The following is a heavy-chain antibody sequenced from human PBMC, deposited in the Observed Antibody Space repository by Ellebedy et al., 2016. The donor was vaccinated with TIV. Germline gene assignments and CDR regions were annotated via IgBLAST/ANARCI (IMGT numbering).Heavy chain of an antibody. CDR2: ITSSSRTK. J-gene: IGHJ6*02. Sequence: PGGSLRLSCAASGVTFNSYSMNWVRQTPGKGLEWIAYITSSSRTKYYADSVKGRFTISRDNANNSLYLQMNSLRDEDSAVYYCARDSGCSGGKCYYGMDVWGQGTTVTVSS. CDR1: GVTFNSYS. V-gene: IGHV3-48*02. CDR3: ARDSGCSGGKCYYGMDV. D-gene: IGHD2-15*01.